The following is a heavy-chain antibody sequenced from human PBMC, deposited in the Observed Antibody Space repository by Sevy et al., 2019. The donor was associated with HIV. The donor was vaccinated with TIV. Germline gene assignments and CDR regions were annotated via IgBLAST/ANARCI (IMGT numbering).Heavy chain of an antibody. J-gene: IGHJ2*01. CDR1: GFIFSDYA. V-gene: IGHV3-23*01. CDR2: ISGGDDST. CDR3: ATVGYYCASGGDYWCFDF. Sequence: GGSLRLSCAASGFIFSDYAMSWVRQAPGKGLEWVSSISGGDDSTYYADSVKGRFTVSRDNSKNTLYLQMNTLRVEETAVYDGATVGYYCASGGDYWCFDFWGRGTLVTVSS. D-gene: IGHD3-22*01.